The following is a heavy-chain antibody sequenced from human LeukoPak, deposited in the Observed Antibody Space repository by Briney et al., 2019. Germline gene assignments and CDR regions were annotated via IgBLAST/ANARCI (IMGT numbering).Heavy chain of an antibody. CDR2: ISYDGSNK. D-gene: IGHD6-13*01. CDR3: AKTYSSSWSIFDY. CDR1: EFTFSSYG. V-gene: IGHV3-30*18. Sequence: PGRSLRLSCAASEFTFSSYGMPWVRQAPGKGLEWVAVISYDGSNKYYADSVRGRFTISRDNSKNTLYLPMNSLRAEDTAVYYCAKTYSSSWSIFDYWGQGTLVTVSS. J-gene: IGHJ4*02.